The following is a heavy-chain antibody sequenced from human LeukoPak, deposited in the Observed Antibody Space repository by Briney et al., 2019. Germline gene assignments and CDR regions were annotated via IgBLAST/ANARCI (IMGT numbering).Heavy chain of an antibody. V-gene: IGHV3-7*04. CDR2: IRQDGSEK. CDR3: ARARQWVVRGGYYFDY. J-gene: IGHJ4*02. CDR1: GFTFSTYW. D-gene: IGHD6-19*01. Sequence: GGSLRLSCAASGFTFSTYWMTWVRQAPGKGLEWVASIRQDGSEKYYVDSVKGRYTISRDNAKNSLNLQMNNLRGEDTAVFYCARARQWVVRGGYYFDYWGQGTLVTVSS.